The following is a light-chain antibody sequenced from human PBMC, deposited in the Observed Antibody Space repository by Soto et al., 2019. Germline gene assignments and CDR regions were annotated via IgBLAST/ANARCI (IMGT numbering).Light chain of an antibody. Sequence: QSALTQPPSVSGAPGQRVTISCTGSSSNIGAGYDVHWYQQLPGTAPKLLIYGNNNRPSGVPDRFSGSKSGTSASLAITGLQAEDEADYYCQSYDNSLSGFYVFGTGTKVTVL. J-gene: IGLJ1*01. CDR1: SSNIGAGYD. V-gene: IGLV1-40*01. CDR2: GNN. CDR3: QSYDNSLSGFYV.